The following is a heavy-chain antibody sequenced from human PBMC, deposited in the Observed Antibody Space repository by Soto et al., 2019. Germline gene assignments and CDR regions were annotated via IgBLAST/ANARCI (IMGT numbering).Heavy chain of an antibody. CDR2: ISYDGSNN. D-gene: IGHD3-22*01. Sequence: KGLERVAVISYDGSNNYYADSVKGRFTISRDNSKNTLYLQMNSLRAEDTAVYYCAKGIGYYYDSSGSHFDYRGQGTLVSVSS. CDR3: AKGIGYYYDSSGSHFDY. V-gene: IGHV3-30*18. J-gene: IGHJ4*02.